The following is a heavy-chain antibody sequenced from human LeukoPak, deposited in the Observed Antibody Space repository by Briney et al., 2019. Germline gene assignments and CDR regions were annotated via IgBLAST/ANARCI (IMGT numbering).Heavy chain of an antibody. CDR2: IYYTGIT. D-gene: IGHD2-2*01. V-gene: IGHV4-30-4*08. CDR1: GGSISSGSHY. Sequence: SETLSLTCTVSGGSISSGSHYYNWIRQHPGKGLEWIGYIYYTGITSYNPSLKSRVTISVDTSKNQFSLRLSSVTAADTAVYYCARLQYCSGTSCYWFDPWGQGTLVTVSS. J-gene: IGHJ5*02. CDR3: ARLQYCSGTSCYWFDP.